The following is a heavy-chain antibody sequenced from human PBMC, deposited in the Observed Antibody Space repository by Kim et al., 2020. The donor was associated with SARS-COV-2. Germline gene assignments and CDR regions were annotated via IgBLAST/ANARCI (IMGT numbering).Heavy chain of an antibody. CDR1: GFTFSSYS. CDR2: ISSSSSTI. D-gene: IGHD2-2*01. Sequence: GGSLRLSCAASGFTFSSYSMNWVRQAPGKGLEWVSYISSSSSTIYYADSVKGRFTISRDNAKNSLYLQMNSLRDEDTAVYYCAREGKFGVPAAMKIYYYYYGMDVWGQGTTVTVSS. CDR3: AREGKFGVPAAMKIYYYYYGMDV. V-gene: IGHV3-48*02. J-gene: IGHJ6*02.